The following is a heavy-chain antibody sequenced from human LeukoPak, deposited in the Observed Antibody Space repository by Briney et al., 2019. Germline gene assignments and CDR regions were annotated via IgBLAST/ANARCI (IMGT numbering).Heavy chain of an antibody. J-gene: IGHJ4*02. CDR3: TTLRSLDY. CDR1: GFGFSYAW. D-gene: IGHD3-10*01. CDR2: IISKTDGGIT. V-gene: IGHV3-15*01. Sequence: GGSLRLSCAASGFGFSYAWMNWVRQAPGKGLEWVGRIISKTDGGITDYAAPVRGRFTISRDDSKNTLYLEMNNLKPEDTAVYNCTTLRSLDYWGQGTLVTVSS.